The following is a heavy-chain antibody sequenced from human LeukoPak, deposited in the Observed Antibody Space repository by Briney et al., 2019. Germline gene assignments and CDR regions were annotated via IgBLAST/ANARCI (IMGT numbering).Heavy chain of an antibody. J-gene: IGHJ4*02. CDR2: ISGSGGST. Sequence: PGGSLRLSCAASGFTFSSYAMSWVRQAPGKGLEWVSAISGSGGSTYYADSVKGRFTISRDNLILYLQMNSLRPEDTAVYFCARESFALDYWGQGTLVTVSS. V-gene: IGHV3-23*01. CDR1: GFTFSSYA. CDR3: ARESFALDY. D-gene: IGHD3-16*01.